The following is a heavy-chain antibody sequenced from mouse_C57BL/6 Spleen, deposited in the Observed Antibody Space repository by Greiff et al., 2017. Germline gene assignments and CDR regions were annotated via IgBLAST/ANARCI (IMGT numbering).Heavy chain of an antibody. CDR1: GFTITDYY. V-gene: IGHV14-4*01. J-gene: IGHJ3*01. D-gene: IGHD1-1*01. CDR3: TSPSNYYGSSFGFAY. Sequence: EVQLQESGAELVRPGASVKLSCTASGFTITDYYMHWVKQRPEQGLEWIGWIDPENGDTEYASKFQGKATITADTSSNTAYLQLSRLTSKDADVYYCTSPSNYYGSSFGFAYWGQGTLVTVSA. CDR2: IDPENGDT.